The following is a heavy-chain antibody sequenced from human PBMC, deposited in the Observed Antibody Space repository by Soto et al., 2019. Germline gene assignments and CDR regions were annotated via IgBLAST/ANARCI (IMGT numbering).Heavy chain of an antibody. J-gene: IGHJ4*02. Sequence: GGSLRLSCAASGFTFSSYEMNWVRQAPGKGLEWVSYISSSGSTIYYADSVKGRFTISRDNAKNSLYLQMNSLRAEDTAVYYCARIAADGTDYWGQGTLVTVSS. V-gene: IGHV3-48*03. CDR2: ISSSGSTI. D-gene: IGHD6-13*01. CDR3: ARIAADGTDY. CDR1: GFTFSSYE.